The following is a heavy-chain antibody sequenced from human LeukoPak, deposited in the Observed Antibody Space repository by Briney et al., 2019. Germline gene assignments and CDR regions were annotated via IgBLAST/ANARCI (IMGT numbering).Heavy chain of an antibody. Sequence: SQTLSLTCAISGDRVSRNSAAWNWIRQSPSRGLEWLGRTYYRSKWYNDYAVSVESRITINPDTSKNQFSLQLNSVTPEDTAVYYCARADGDRDGYNFWFDPWGQGTLVTVSS. CDR2: TYYRSKWYN. D-gene: IGHD5-24*01. V-gene: IGHV6-1*01. J-gene: IGHJ5*02. CDR1: GDRVSRNSAA. CDR3: ARADGDRDGYNFWFDP.